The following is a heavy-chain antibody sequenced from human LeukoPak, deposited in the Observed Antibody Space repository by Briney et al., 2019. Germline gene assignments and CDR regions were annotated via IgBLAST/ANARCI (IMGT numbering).Heavy chain of an antibody. CDR3: ARRGSFITVAHFDY. Sequence: PSETLSLTCTVSGGSISSSSYYWGWIRQPPGKGLEWIGTIYYSGSTYYNPSLKSRVTISVDTSKNQFSMKLSSVTAADTAVYYCARRGSFITVAHFDYWGQGTLVTVSS. D-gene: IGHD6-19*01. J-gene: IGHJ4*02. CDR2: IYYSGST. V-gene: IGHV4-39*01. CDR1: GGSISSSSYY.